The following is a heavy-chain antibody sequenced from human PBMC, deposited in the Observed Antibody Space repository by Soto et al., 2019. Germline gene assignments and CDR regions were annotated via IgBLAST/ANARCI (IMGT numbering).Heavy chain of an antibody. D-gene: IGHD3-22*01. CDR1: GFTFSNYA. CDR2: ISYDGSNK. V-gene: IGHV3-30-3*01. J-gene: IGHJ4*02. Sequence: QVQLVESGGGVVQPGMSLRLSCAASGFTFSNYAMHWVRQAPGKGLEWVALISYDGSNKYYADSVKGRFTISRDNSKNTLYLQMNSLRVEDTTVYYCARGGRDYDSSGYYLDYWGQGTLVTASS. CDR3: ARGGRDYDSSGYYLDY.